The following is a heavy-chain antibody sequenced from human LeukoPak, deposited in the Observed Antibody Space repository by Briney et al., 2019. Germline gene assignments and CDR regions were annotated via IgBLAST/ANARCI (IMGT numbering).Heavy chain of an antibody. CDR1: GFTFDDYG. Sequence: PGGSLRLSCAASGFTFDDYGMSWVRQAPGKGLEWVSGINWNGGSTGYADSVKGRFTIFRDNAKNSLYLQMNSLRAEDTAVYYCATTYDSSGCDWGQGTLVTVSS. D-gene: IGHD3-22*01. V-gene: IGHV3-20*04. CDR2: INWNGGST. J-gene: IGHJ4*02. CDR3: ATTYDSSGCD.